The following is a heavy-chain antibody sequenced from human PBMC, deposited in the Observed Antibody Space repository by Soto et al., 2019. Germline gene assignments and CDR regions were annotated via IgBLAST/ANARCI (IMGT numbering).Heavy chain of an antibody. CDR1: GYTFTGYY. CDR2: INPNSGGT. CDR3: ARGLIAYCSSTSCFDAFGI. D-gene: IGHD2-2*01. J-gene: IGHJ3*02. V-gene: IGHV1-2*02. Sequence: ASVKVSCKASGYTFTGYYIHWVRQAPGQGLEWMGWINPNSGGTNYAQKFQGRVTVTRDTSISTAYMELSRLRSDDTAVYYCARGLIAYCSSTSCFDAFGIWGQGTMVTVSS.